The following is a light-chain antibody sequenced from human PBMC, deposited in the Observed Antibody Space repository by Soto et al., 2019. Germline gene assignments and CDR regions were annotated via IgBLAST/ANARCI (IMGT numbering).Light chain of an antibody. CDR3: QQFNNWPRT. CDR1: QSVKTF. V-gene: IGKV3-11*01. J-gene: IGKJ1*01. CDR2: DAS. Sequence: EIVLTQSPATLSLSPGQRATLSCRASQSVKTFLVWYQHRPGQAPRVLIYDASHRASGIPARFSGSGSGTEFTLTISSLQSEDFAVYYCQQFNNWPRTFGQGTKVDNK.